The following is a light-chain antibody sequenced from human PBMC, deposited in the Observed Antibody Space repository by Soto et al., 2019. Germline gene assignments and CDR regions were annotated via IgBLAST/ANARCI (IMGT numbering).Light chain of an antibody. CDR3: QQYNTWPET. V-gene: IGKV3-15*01. CDR1: QSVTSN. J-gene: IGKJ1*01. CDR2: GAS. Sequence: ERVMTQSPATLSVSPGERATLSSRASQSVTSNLAWYQQKPSQAPRLLIYGASTRATGIPARFSGSGSGTEFTLTISRLQSEDFVIYFCQQYNTWPETFGQGTKV.